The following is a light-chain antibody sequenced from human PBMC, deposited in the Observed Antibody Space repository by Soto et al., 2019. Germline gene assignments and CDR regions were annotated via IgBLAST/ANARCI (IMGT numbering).Light chain of an antibody. CDR2: DAS. CDR1: QDISNY. CDR3: QQYDNLPREFT. V-gene: IGKV1-33*01. J-gene: IGKJ3*01. Sequence: DIQMTQSPSSLSASVGDRVTITCQASQDISNYLNWYQQKPGKAHKLLIYDASNLETGVPSRFSGSGSGTDFTFTISSLQPEDIATYYCQQYDNLPREFTFGPGTKVDIK.